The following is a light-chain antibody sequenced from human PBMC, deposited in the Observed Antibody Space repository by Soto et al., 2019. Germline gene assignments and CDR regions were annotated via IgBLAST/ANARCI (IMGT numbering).Light chain of an antibody. V-gene: IGLV1-40*01. J-gene: IGLJ1*01. CDR3: QSYDSSPSGYV. Sequence: QSALTQPPSVSGAPGQRVTISCTGSSSNIGAGYDVHWYQQLPGTAPKLLIYANINRPAGVPDRFSGSKSGTSASLAITGLQAEDEADYYCQSYDSSPSGYVFGTGTKVTVL. CDR1: SSNIGAGYD. CDR2: ANI.